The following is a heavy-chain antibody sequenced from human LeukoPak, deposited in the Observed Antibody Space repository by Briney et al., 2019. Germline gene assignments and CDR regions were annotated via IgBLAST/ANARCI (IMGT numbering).Heavy chain of an antibody. CDR2: ISSGSYT. V-gene: IGHV3-11*03. CDR1: GXTFSDYY. D-gene: IGHD6-19*01. J-gene: IGHJ4*02. CDR3: ARGSSGWHFFDS. Sequence: PGGSQRLSCVTSGXTFSDYYMSWIRQAPGKGLEWVSYISSGSYTNYADSVKGRFTISRDNAKNSLYLQMNRLRVEDTAVYYCARGSSGWHFFDSWGQGALVTVSP.